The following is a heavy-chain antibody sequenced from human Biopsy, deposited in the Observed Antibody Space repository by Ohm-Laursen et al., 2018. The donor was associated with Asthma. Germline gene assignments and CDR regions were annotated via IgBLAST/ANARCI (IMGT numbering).Heavy chain of an antibody. CDR3: AREFVSGERRDLRHFGLDV. CDR1: GGTFSIYP. CDR2: IIPIFGIT. Sequence: ASVKVSCKAPGGTFSIYPITWVRQAPGHGLEWMGGIIPIFGITNYAQKFQGRFTITADESTSTAYMELSSLTSDDTAVYFCAREFVSGERRDLRHFGLDVWGQGTTVTVSS. D-gene: IGHD3-10*01. V-gene: IGHV1-69*13. J-gene: IGHJ6*02.